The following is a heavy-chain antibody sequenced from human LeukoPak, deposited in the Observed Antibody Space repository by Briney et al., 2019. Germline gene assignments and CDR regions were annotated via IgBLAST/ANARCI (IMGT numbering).Heavy chain of an antibody. D-gene: IGHD6-19*01. V-gene: IGHV4-4*02. Sequence: PSETLSLTCAVSGGSISSSNWWSWVRQPPGKGLEWIGEIYHSGSTNYIPSLKSRVAISVDKSKNQFSLRLSSVTAADTAVYYCASKWLGLNYWGQGTLVTVSS. CDR1: GGSISSSNW. J-gene: IGHJ4*02. CDR3: ASKWLGLNY. CDR2: IYHSGST.